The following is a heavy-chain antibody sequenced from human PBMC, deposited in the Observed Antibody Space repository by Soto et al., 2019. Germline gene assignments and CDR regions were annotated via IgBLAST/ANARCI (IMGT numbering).Heavy chain of an antibody. CDR1: GFTFSSYA. J-gene: IGHJ3*02. CDR3: ARLNWEIDAFDI. V-gene: IGHV3-30-3*01. Sequence: AGGSLRLSCAASGFTFSSYAMHWVRQAPGKGLEWVAVISYDGSNKYYADSVKGRFTISRDNSKNTLYLQMNSLRAEDTAVYYCARLNWEIDAFDIWGQGTMVTVS. CDR2: ISYDGSNK. D-gene: IGHD7-27*01.